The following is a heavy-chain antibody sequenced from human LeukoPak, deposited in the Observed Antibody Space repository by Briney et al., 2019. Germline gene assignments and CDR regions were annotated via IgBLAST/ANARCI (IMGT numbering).Heavy chain of an antibody. CDR2: ISGSGATT. Sequence: PGGSLRLSCAASGFTFSSYAMSWVRQAPGKGLEWVSAISGSGATTYYADSVKGRFTISRDNAKNSLYLQMNSLRAEDTAVYYCARDEYSSGADAFDIWGQGTMVTVSS. CDR3: ARDEYSSGADAFDI. V-gene: IGHV3-23*01. CDR1: GFTFSSYA. D-gene: IGHD6-19*01. J-gene: IGHJ3*02.